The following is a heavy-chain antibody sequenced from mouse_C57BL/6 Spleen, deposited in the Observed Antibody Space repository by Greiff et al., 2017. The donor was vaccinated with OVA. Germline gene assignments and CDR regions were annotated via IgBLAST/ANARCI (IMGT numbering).Heavy chain of an antibody. D-gene: IGHD2-5*01. J-gene: IGHJ4*01. V-gene: IGHV1-64*01. Sequence: QVQLQQPGAELVKPGASVKLSCKASGYTFTSYWMHWVQQRPGQGLEWIGMIHPNSGSTNYNEKFKSKAPLTVDKSSSTAYMQLSSLTSEDSADYYCTSSGNSNYAIYYAMDGWGQGTTVTVSS. CDR3: TSSGNSNYAIYYAMDG. CDR1: GYTFTSYW. CDR2: IHPNSGST.